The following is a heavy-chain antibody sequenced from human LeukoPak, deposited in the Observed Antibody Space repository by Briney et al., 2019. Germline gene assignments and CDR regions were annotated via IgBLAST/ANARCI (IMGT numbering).Heavy chain of an antibody. D-gene: IGHD6-19*01. J-gene: IGHJ4*02. CDR2: INPNSGGT. CDR3: ARACPPISGWSFDY. CDR1: GYTFTGYY. V-gene: IGHV1-2*02. Sequence: ASVKVSCKASGYTFTGYYMHWVRQAPGQGLEWMGWINPNSGGTNYAQKFQGRVTMTRDTSTSTAYMELRSLRSDDTAVYYCARACPPISGWSFDYWGQGTLVTVSS.